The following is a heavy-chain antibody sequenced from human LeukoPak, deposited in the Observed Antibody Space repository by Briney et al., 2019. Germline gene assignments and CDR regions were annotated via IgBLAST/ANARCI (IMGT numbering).Heavy chain of an antibody. CDR1: GYTFTSYY. V-gene: IGHV1-46*01. CDR3: ARDRRIYSSSLDWYFDL. J-gene: IGHJ2*01. CDR2: INPSGGST. D-gene: IGHD6-13*01. Sequence: EASVKVSCKASGYTFTSYYMHWVRQSPGQGLEWMGIINPSGGSTSYAQKFQGRVTMTRDTSTSTVYMELSSLRSEDTAVYYCARDRRIYSSSLDWYFDLWGRGTLVTVSS.